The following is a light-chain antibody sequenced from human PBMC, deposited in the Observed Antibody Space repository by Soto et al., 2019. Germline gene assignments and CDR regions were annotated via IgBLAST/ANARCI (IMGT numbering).Light chain of an antibody. CDR2: GNI. CDR1: SSNLGADFD. CDR3: QSYDSSLTAYV. Sequence: QSVLTQPPSVSGAPGQTVTISCTGSSSNLGADFDVHWYQLLPGTAPKLLIYGNINRPSGVPDRFSGSKSATSASLAITGLQAEDEDDDYCQSYDSSLTAYVFGPGTKLTVL. J-gene: IGLJ1*01. V-gene: IGLV1-40*01.